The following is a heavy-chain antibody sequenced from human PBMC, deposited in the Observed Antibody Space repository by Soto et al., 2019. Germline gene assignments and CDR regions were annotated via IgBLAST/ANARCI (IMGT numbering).Heavy chain of an antibody. CDR3: AMRDN. D-gene: IGHD2-15*01. J-gene: IGHJ4*02. CDR1: GYTFSSYV. CDR2: ISYDGSNK. V-gene: IGHV3-30*03. Sequence: VQLVESGGGVVQPGRSLRLSCAASGYTFSSYVMHWVRQAPGKGLEWVAVISYDGSNKYYADSVKGRFTISRDNSKNTLYLQMNSLRAEDTAVYYCAMRDNWGQGTLVTVSS.